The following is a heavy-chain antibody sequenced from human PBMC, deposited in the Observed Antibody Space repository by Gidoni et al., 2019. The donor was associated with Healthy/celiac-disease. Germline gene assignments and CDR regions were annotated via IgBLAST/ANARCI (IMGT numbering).Heavy chain of an antibody. CDR1: GFTFSSYG. Sequence: QVQLVESGGGVVQPGRSLRLSCAASGFTFSSYGMHWVRQAPGKGLEWVAVISYDGSNKYYADSVKGRFTISRDNSKNTLYLQMNSLRAEDTAVYYCAKEVYCSGGSCYSLSGYYGMDVWGQGTTVTVSS. CDR3: AKEVYCSGGSCYSLSGYYGMDV. J-gene: IGHJ6*02. CDR2: ISYDGSNK. V-gene: IGHV3-30*18. D-gene: IGHD2-15*01.